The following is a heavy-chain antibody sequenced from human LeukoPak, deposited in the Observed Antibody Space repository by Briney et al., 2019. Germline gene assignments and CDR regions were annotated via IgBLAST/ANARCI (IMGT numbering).Heavy chain of an antibody. D-gene: IGHD3-16*01. CDR1: GFTFTSSA. Sequence: ASVKVSCKASGFTFTSSAMQWVRQARGQRLEWIGWIVVGSDNTNYAQKFQERVTITRDMSTSTAYMELSSLRSEDTAVYYCAARERWATHDYDALDIWGQGTMVTVSS. V-gene: IGHV1-58*02. J-gene: IGHJ3*02. CDR3: AARERWATHDYDALDI. CDR2: IVVGSDNT.